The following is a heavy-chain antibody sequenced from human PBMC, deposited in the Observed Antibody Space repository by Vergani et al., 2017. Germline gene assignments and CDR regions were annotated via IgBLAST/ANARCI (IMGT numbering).Heavy chain of an antibody. CDR3: ASDGLNYYSSGTFDS. CDR1: GFTFSDYY. D-gene: IGHD3-10*01. V-gene: IGHV3-11*06. CDR2: ISSSSSYT. J-gene: IGHJ4*02. Sequence: QVQLVESGGGLVKPGGSLRLSCAASGFTFSDYYMSWIRQAPGKGLEWVSYISSSSSYTNYADSVKGRFTISRDNSKNSLYLQMNSLRAEDTAVYYCASDGLNYYSSGTFDSWGQGTRVTVSS.